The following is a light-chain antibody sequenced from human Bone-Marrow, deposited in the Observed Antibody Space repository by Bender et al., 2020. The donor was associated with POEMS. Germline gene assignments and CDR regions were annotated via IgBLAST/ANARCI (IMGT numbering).Light chain of an antibody. V-gene: IGLV3-21*02. J-gene: IGLJ3*02. CDR3: LAWDSSTGV. CDR2: DDS. Sequence: SYVLTQPPSVSVAPGQAASITCGGNNIGTKNVHWFQQRPGQAPVLVVYDDSDRPSGIPERFSGSNSGNTATLTISGTQAIDEADYYCLAWDSSTGVFGGGTKLTVL. CDR1: NIGTKN.